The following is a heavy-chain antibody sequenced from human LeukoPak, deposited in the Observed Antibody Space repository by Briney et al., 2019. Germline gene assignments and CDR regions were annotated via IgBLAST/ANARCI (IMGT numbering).Heavy chain of an antibody. Sequence: SVKVSCKASGYTFTSYGISWVRQAPGQGLEWMGRIIPILGIANYAQKFQGRVTITADKSTSTAYMELSSLRSEDTAVYYCARDWTVTTSRFDPWGQGTLVTVSS. V-gene: IGHV1-69*04. CDR3: ARDWTVTTSRFDP. D-gene: IGHD4-17*01. J-gene: IGHJ5*02. CDR2: IIPILGIA. CDR1: GYTFTSYG.